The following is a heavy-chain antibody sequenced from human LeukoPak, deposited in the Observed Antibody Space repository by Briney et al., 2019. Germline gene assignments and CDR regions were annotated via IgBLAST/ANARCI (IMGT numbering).Heavy chain of an antibody. CDR2: ISISSSYI. Sequence: GGSLRLSCSASGFTFSSYSRNWVRQAPGNGLEWGSSISISSSYIYYADSVKGRFTISRVNSKSTLYLQMTSLRAEATAVYYCAKDGDYGGNPGGDVGYWGQGNLVTVSS. V-gene: IGHV3-21*04. J-gene: IGHJ4*02. CDR1: GFTFSSYS. CDR3: AKDGDYGGNPGGDVGY. D-gene: IGHD4-23*01.